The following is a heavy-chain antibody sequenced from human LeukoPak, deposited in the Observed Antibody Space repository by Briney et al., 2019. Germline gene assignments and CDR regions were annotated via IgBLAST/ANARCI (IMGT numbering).Heavy chain of an antibody. Sequence: PGGSLRLSCAASGFTFSIYSMNWVRQAPGKGLGWVANIKYDGSEKYYVDSVKGRFTISRDNAKNSLYLQMNSLRAEDTAVYYCARGYRWFDPWGQGTLVTVSS. CDR1: GFTFSIYS. D-gene: IGHD2-2*01. V-gene: IGHV3-7*04. CDR2: IKYDGSEK. J-gene: IGHJ5*02. CDR3: ARGYRWFDP.